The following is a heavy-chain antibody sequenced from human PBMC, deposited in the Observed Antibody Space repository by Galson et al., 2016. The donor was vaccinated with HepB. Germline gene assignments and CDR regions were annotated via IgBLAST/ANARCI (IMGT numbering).Heavy chain of an antibody. CDR1: GGSISPSRHY. D-gene: IGHD2-15*01. Sequence: SETLSLTCNVSGGSISPSRHYWAWLRQAPGKGLEWIGTVYSSGGTSYNPSLTSRVTMFVATTKNQISLRLSSVTARDTAVYYRARQPPSWYGFDPWGPGTQVTVSS. CDR2: VYSSGGT. J-gene: IGHJ5*02. V-gene: IGHV4-39*01. CDR3: ARQPPSWYGFDP.